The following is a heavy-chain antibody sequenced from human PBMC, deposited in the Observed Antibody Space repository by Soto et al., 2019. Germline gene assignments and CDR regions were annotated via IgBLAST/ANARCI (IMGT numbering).Heavy chain of an antibody. Sequence: ASVKVSCKDSGYAFTGNYMHWVRQAPGQGLEWMGWINAGNGNTKYSQKFQGRVTITRDTSASTAYMELSSLRSEDTAVYYCASGYENIDYWGQGTLVTVS. D-gene: IGHD5-12*01. CDR2: INAGNGNT. V-gene: IGHV1-3*01. J-gene: IGHJ4*02. CDR1: GYAFTGNY. CDR3: ASGYENIDY.